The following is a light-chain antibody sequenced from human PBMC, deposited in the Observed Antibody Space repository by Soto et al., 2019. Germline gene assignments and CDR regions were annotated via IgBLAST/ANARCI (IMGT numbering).Light chain of an antibody. CDR1: RSVSSSY. CDR2: GAS. Sequence: EIVLTQSPGTLSWSPGERATLSCRASRSVSSSYLAWYQQKPGQAPRLLIYGASSRATGIPDRFSGSGSGTYFTLTISRLEPEDFAVYYCQQYGSSPPYTFGQGTKLEIK. J-gene: IGKJ2*01. V-gene: IGKV3-20*01. CDR3: QQYGSSPPYT.